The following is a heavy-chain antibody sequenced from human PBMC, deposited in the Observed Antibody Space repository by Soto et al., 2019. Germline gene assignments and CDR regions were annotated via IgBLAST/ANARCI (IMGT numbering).Heavy chain of an antibody. Sequence: SETLSLTCAVYGGSFSGYYWSWIRQPPGKGLEWIGEINHSGSTNYNPSLKSRVTISVDTSKNQFSLKLSSVTAADTAVYYCARGSCSGGSCYSDYWGQGTLVTVSS. CDR3: ARGSCSGGSCYSDY. V-gene: IGHV4-34*01. CDR1: GGSFSGYY. J-gene: IGHJ4*02. CDR2: INHSGST. D-gene: IGHD2-15*01.